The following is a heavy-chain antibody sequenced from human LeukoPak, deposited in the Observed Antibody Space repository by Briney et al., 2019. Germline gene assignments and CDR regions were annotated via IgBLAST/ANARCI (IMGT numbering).Heavy chain of an antibody. CDR2: ISSSSSYI. J-gene: IGHJ4*02. CDR1: GFTFSSYS. CDR3: AKTVVVPAAVYDYVWGSYRYPFDY. Sequence: GGSLRLSCAASGFTFSSYSMNWVRQAPGKGLEWVSSISSSSSYIYYADSVKGRFTISRDNAKNSLYLPMNSLRAEDTAVYYCAKTVVVPAAVYDYVWGSYRYPFDYWGQGTLVTVSS. D-gene: IGHD3-16*02. V-gene: IGHV3-21*01.